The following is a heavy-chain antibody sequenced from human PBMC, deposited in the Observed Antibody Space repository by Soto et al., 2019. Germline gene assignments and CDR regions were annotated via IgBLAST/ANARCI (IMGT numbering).Heavy chain of an antibody. J-gene: IGHJ6*02. CDR3: AKEYSDFLTAFYGPLNIYYYYSGMDV. CDR1: GFTFSSYA. CDR2: ITGSGGST. Sequence: PGGSLRLSCAASGFTFSSYAMSWVRRAPGKGLEWVSSITGSGGSTYNADSVKGRFTISRDNSENTLYLQMNSLRAEDTAVYYCAKEYSDFLTAFYGPLNIYYYYSGMDVWGQGTTVTVSS. V-gene: IGHV3-23*01. D-gene: IGHD3-9*01.